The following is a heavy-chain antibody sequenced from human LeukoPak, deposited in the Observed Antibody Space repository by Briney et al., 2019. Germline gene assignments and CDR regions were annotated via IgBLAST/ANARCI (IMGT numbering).Heavy chain of an antibody. J-gene: IGHJ2*01. CDR2: INHSGST. D-gene: IGHD2-2*01. CDR3: ARHCSSTSCYWWYFDL. V-gene: IGHV4-34*01. Sequence: GSLRLSCAASGFTFSSYGMSWIRQPPGKGLEWFGEINHSGSTNYNPSLKSRVTISVDTSKNQFSLKLSSVTAADTAVYYCARHCSSTSCYWWYFDLWGRGTLVTVSS. CDR1: GFTFSSYG.